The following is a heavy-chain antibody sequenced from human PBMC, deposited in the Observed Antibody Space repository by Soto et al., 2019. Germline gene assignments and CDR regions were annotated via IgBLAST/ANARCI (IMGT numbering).Heavy chain of an antibody. V-gene: IGHV4-59*11. J-gene: IGHJ4*02. Sequence: QVHLQESGPGLVKPSETLSLTCTVSGGSINNHYWSWIRQPPGKGLEWIGYIYYTGSTNYNPSLMCRVTMSVDTSKNQFSLNLTSLTAADTAIYYCARANWYSEYWGQGTLVTVSS. D-gene: IGHD7-27*01. CDR2: IYYTGST. CDR3: ARANWYSEY. CDR1: GGSINNHY.